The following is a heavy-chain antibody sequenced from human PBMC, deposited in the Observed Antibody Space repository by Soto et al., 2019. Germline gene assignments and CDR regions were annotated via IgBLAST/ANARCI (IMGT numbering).Heavy chain of an antibody. CDR2: IYYSGST. D-gene: IGHD3-3*01. V-gene: IGHV4-59*01. J-gene: IGHJ4*02. CDR1: GGSISSYY. Sequence: QVQLQESGPGLVKPSETLSLTCTVSGGSISSYYWSWIRQPPGKGLEWIGYIYYSGSTNYNPSLKSRVTISVDTSKSQFSLKLSSVTAADTAVYYCARENVGAAAHFDYWCQGTLVTVSS. CDR3: ARENVGAAAHFDY.